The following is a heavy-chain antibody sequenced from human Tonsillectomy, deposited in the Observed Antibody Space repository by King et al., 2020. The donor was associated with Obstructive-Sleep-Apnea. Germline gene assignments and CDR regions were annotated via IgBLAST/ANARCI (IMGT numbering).Heavy chain of an antibody. V-gene: IGHV3-9*01. D-gene: IGHD3-10*01. J-gene: IGHJ3*02. CDR2: ISWNSGSI. CDR3: AKSYLWFGELLSPAFDX. Sequence: VQLVESGGGLVQPGRSLRLSCAASGFTFDDCAMHWVRQAPGKGLEWVSGISWNSGSIGYADSVKGRFTISRDNAKNSLYLQMNSLRAEDTALYYCAKSYLWFGELLSPAFDXWGQGTMXTVSS. CDR1: GFTFDDCA.